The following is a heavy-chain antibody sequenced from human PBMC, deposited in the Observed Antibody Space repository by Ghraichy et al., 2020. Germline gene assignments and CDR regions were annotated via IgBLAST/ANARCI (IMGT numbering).Heavy chain of an antibody. D-gene: IGHD3-22*01. J-gene: IGHJ4*02. Sequence: GGSLRLSCTASGFTLSTYWMTWVRQAPGKGLGWVSSIKEDGTAKYYVDSVKGRFTISRDNAQNSLSLQMNNLRAEDTDVYYCAREILENYWDTRGHYYESYWGQWTLVTVSS. V-gene: IGHV3-7*01. CDR2: IKEDGTAK. CDR1: GFTLSTYW. CDR3: AREILENYWDTRGHYYESY.